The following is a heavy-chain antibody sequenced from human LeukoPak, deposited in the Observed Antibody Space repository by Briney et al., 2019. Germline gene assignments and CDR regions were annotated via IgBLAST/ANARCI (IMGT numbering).Heavy chain of an antibody. Sequence: GXSLRLSCAASGFTFSSYAMSWVRQAPGKGLEWVSAISGSGGSTYYADSVKGRFTISRDNSKNTLYLQMNSLRAEDTAVYYCAKDGLNYDSSGYYSEGYYWGQGTLVTVSS. D-gene: IGHD3-22*01. CDR2: ISGSGGST. V-gene: IGHV3-23*01. J-gene: IGHJ4*02. CDR3: AKDGLNYDSSGYYSEGYY. CDR1: GFTFSSYA.